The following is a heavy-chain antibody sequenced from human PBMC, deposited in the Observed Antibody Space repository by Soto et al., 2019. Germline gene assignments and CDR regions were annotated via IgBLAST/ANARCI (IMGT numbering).Heavy chain of an antibody. D-gene: IGHD7-27*01. CDR2: IIPVFGKA. CDR3: ATQLTGDLDF. Sequence: QVQLVQSGAEVREPGSSVKVSCMASGGTFSTSAMNWVRQAPGQGLEWVGGIIPVFGKATYVQNFEGRVTITADGSTTTAYMELSRLRSEDSAVYYCATQLTGDLDFWGQGTLVIVSS. V-gene: IGHV1-69*12. CDR1: GGTFSTSA. J-gene: IGHJ4*02.